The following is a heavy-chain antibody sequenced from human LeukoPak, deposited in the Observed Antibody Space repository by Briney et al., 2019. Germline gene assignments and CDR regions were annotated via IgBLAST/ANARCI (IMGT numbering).Heavy chain of an antibody. D-gene: IGHD5-18*01. V-gene: IGHV3-33*01. Sequence: PGGSLRLSCAASGFTFSSYGMLGVRQAPGKGLEWVADKWYDGSNKYYADSVKGRFTISRDNSKNTLYLQLNSLRAEDTAVYYCARDSDTATVDYWGQGTLVTVS. CDR3: ARDSDTATVDY. CDR1: GFTFSSYG. J-gene: IGHJ4*02. CDR2: KWYDGSNK.